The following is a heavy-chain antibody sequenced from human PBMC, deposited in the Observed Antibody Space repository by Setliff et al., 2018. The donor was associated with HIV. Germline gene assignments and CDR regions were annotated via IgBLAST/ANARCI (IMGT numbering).Heavy chain of an antibody. J-gene: IGHJ6*02. Sequence: SETLSLTCTVSGGSISSGSYYWSWIRQPAGKGLEWIGRIYPRGSTNYNPSLKSRVTISVDTSKNQFSLKLSSVTAADTAVYYCARIFGDQGYYYGMDVWGQGTTVTVSS. CDR1: GGSISSGSYY. D-gene: IGHD3-3*01. CDR3: ARIFGDQGYYYGMDV. CDR2: IYPRGST. V-gene: IGHV4-61*02.